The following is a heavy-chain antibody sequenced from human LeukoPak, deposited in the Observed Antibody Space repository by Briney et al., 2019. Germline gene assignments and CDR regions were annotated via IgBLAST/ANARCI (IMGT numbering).Heavy chain of an antibody. CDR3: AKGGRDYGDSSGTD. CDR1: GYTFISYY. Sequence: GASVKVSCKASGYTFISYYMHWVRQPPGPGLEWMGIINPSGGSTTYAQMFQGRVILTRDTSTRTVYMELYSLRSEDTAVYYCAKGGRDYGDSSGTDWGQGTLVTVSS. J-gene: IGHJ4*02. CDR2: INPSGGST. D-gene: IGHD4-23*01. V-gene: IGHV1-46*01.